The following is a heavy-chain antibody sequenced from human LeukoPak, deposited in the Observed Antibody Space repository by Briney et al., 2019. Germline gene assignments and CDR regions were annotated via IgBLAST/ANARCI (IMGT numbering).Heavy chain of an antibody. J-gene: IGHJ6*02. V-gene: IGHV3-7*04. CDR1: GFTFSSYW. CDR3: ARDIVVVPAARYYYYGMDV. Sequence: GGSLRLSCAASGFTFSSYWMSWVRQAPGKGLEWVANIKQDGSEKYYVDSVKGRFTISRDNAKNSLYLQMNSLRAEDTAVYYCARDIVVVPAARYYYYGMDVWGQGTTVTVSS. CDR2: IKQDGSEK. D-gene: IGHD2-2*01.